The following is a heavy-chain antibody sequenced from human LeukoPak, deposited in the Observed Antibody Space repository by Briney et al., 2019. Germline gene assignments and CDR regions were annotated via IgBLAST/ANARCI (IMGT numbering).Heavy chain of an antibody. D-gene: IGHD3-3*01. CDR1: NYSISSAYY. J-gene: IGHJ4*02. CDR2: IAHGGRP. Sequence: KPSETLSLTCTVSNYSISSAYYWGWIRQPPGKGLEWIGSIAHGGRPYYNPSLKSRVTISVDTSKNQFSLKLSSVTAADTAVYYCARVGKYDFWSGHDETRLDYWGQGSLVTVSS. V-gene: IGHV4-38-2*02. CDR3: ARVGKYDFWSGHDETRLDY.